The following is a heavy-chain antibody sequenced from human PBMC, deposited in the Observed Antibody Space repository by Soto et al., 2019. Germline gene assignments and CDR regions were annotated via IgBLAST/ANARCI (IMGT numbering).Heavy chain of an antibody. J-gene: IGHJ6*03. CDR1: GGSFSGYY. Sequence: QVQLQQWGAGLLKPSETLSLTCAVYGGSFSGYYWSWIRQPPGKGLEWIGEINDSGSTNYNPFLKSRVAISVGTAKNQFSLKLSSVTAADNAVCYCARGLVLWYGELSRRGDHYSYMDVWGKGTTVTVSS. CDR3: ARGLVLWYGELSRRGDHYSYMDV. D-gene: IGHD3-10*01. V-gene: IGHV4-34*01. CDR2: INDSGST.